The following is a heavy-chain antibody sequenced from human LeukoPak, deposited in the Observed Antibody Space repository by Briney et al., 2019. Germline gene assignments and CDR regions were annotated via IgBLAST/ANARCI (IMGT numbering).Heavy chain of an antibody. Sequence: PGGSLRLSCAASGFTFDDYAMHWVRQAPGKGLEWVSGISWNSGTMGYADSVKGRFTISRDNAENSLYLQMNSLRAEDTALYYCAKDMKAAVVGTMNYWGREPWSPSPQ. CDR3: AKDMKAAVVGTMNY. D-gene: IGHD6-19*01. J-gene: IGHJ4*02. CDR1: GFTFDDYA. CDR2: ISWNSGTM. V-gene: IGHV3-9*01.